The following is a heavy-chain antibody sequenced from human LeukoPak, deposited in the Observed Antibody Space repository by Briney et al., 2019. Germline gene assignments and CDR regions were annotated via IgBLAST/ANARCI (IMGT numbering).Heavy chain of an antibody. CDR2: INTYNGNT. Sequence: WASVKVSSKASGYTFTNYGITWVRQAPGQGLEWMGWINTYNGNTNYAQNFQGRVTMTTDTSTSTASMELRSLRSDDTAVYYCARWYFYDSGGYSNWFDTWGQGTLVTVS. CDR1: GYTFTNYG. J-gene: IGHJ5*02. V-gene: IGHV1-18*01. D-gene: IGHD3-22*01. CDR3: ARWYFYDSGGYSNWFDT.